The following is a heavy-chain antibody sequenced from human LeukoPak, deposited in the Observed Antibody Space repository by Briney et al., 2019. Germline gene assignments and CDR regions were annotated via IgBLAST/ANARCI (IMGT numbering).Heavy chain of an antibody. V-gene: IGHV3-21*01. CDR3: ARDHSEDTAMVPFDY. CDR1: GFTFSSYS. Sequence: GGSLRLSCAASGFTFSSYSMNWVRQAPGKGLEWVSSISSSSSYIYYADSVKGRFTISRDNAKNSLYLRMNSLRAEDTAVYYCARDHSEDTAMVPFDYWGQGTLVTVSS. CDR2: ISSSSSYI. J-gene: IGHJ4*02. D-gene: IGHD5-18*01.